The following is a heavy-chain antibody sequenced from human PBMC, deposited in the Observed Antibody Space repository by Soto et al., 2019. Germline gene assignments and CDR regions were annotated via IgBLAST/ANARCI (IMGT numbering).Heavy chain of an antibody. D-gene: IGHD4-17*01. CDR1: GFPFSSYA. V-gene: IGHV3-23*01. CDR2: ISGSGAST. Sequence: EVQLLESGGGFVQPGGSLGLSCAASGFPFSSYAMTWVRQAPGKGLEWVSLISGSGASTYYADSVKGRFTISRDNAKNSLYLQMNSLRAEDTAVYFCARPGPNYDDFSDYWGQGSLVTVSS. CDR3: ARPGPNYDDFSDY. J-gene: IGHJ4*02.